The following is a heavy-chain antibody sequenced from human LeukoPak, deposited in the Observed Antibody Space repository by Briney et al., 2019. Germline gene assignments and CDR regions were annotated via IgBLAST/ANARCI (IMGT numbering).Heavy chain of an antibody. Sequence: ASVKVSCKASGYTFTSYGISWVRQAPGQGLEWMGWISAYNGNTNYAQKLQGRVTMTTDTSTSTAYMELRSLRSDDTAVYYCARGWYYYDSSGYSNWFDPWGQGTLVTVSS. J-gene: IGHJ5*02. D-gene: IGHD3-22*01. CDR1: GYTFTSYG. CDR2: ISAYNGNT. CDR3: ARGWYYYDSSGYSNWFDP. V-gene: IGHV1-18*01.